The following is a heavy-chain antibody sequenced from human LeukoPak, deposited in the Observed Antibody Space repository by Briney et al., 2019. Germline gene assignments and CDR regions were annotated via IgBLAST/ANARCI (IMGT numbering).Heavy chain of an antibody. CDR2: ISSNCSTI. V-gene: IGHV3-48*03. CDR3: AKEYCSSTNCFKSKDYYYYYMDV. D-gene: IGHD7-27*01. CDR1: GFTFSSYE. J-gene: IGHJ6*03. Sequence: PSGSLTLSCTASGFTFSSYEMNWVRHAPRQGLEWVSYISSNCSTIYYADSVKSRFTISRDNSKNTLYLQMNSVRAEDTAVYYCAKEYCSSTNCFKSKDYYYYYMDVWGKGTTVTVAS.